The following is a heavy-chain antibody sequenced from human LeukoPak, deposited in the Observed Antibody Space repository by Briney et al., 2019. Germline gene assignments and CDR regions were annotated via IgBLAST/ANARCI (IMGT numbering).Heavy chain of an antibody. V-gene: IGHV3-33*06. Sequence: GGSLRLSCAASGFTFSNYDMHWVRRAPDKGLEWVAVIWYDGSNKYYADSVKGRFTISRDNSKNTLYLQMNSLRAEDTAVYYCAKDRSGGEADDYWGQGTLVTVSS. CDR2: IWYDGSNK. CDR1: GFTFSNYD. CDR3: AKDRSGGEADDY. D-gene: IGHD2-21*01. J-gene: IGHJ4*02.